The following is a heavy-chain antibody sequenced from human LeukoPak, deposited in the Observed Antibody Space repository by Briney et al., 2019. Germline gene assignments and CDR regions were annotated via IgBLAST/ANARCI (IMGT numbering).Heavy chain of an antibody. D-gene: IGHD1-26*01. J-gene: IGHJ4*02. CDR2: IIPIFGTA. CDR3: ARDSGSYALPFDY. CDR1: GGTFSSYA. V-gene: IGHV1-69*13. Sequence: GASVKVSCKASGGTFSSYAISWVRQAPGQGLEWMGGIIPIFGTANYAQKFQGRVTITADESTSTAYMELSSLRSEDTAVYYCARDSGSYALPFDYWGQGTLVTVSS.